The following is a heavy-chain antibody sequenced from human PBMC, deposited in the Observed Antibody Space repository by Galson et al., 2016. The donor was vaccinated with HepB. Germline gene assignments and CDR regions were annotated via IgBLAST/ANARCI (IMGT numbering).Heavy chain of an antibody. D-gene: IGHD3-3*01. Sequence: SLRLSCAASGFTFSSYWMSWVRQAPGKGLEWVANVKQDGSEKYYVDSVKGRFTISRDNSKNALYLQMNSLRAEDTAVYYCAKEPNYDFWSGHPFDYWGQGTLVTVSS. J-gene: IGHJ4*02. CDR3: AKEPNYDFWSGHPFDY. V-gene: IGHV3-7*03. CDR1: GFTFSSYW. CDR2: VKQDGSEK.